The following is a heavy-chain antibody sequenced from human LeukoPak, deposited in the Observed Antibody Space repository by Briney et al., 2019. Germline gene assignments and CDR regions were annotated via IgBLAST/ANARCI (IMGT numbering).Heavy chain of an antibody. V-gene: IGHV4-59*01. CDR2: IHYSGST. CDR1: GASISSYY. CDR3: ARALLWFDP. J-gene: IGHJ5*02. Sequence: SETLSLTCTVSGASISSYYWSWVRQPPGKGLEWIGYIHYSGSTNYNPSLKSRVTISVDTSKNQFSLKLSSVTAADTAVYYCARALLWFDPWGQGTLVTVSS. D-gene: IGHD1-26*01.